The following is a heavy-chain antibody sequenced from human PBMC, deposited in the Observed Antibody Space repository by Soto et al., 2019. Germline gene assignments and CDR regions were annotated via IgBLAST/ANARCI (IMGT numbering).Heavy chain of an antibody. CDR2: IRSKANSYAT. J-gene: IGHJ5*02. V-gene: IGHV3-73*01. Sequence: PGGSLRLSCAASGFTFSGSAMHWVRQASGKGLEWVGRIRSKANSYATAYAASVKGRFTISRDDSKNTAYLQMNSLKTEDTAVYYCTIVVIGPGWFDPWGQGTLVTVSS. CDR3: TIVVIGPGWFDP. D-gene: IGHD3-22*01. CDR1: GFTFSGSA.